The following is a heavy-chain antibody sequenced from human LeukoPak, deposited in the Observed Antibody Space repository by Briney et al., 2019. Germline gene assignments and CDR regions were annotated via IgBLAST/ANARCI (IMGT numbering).Heavy chain of an antibody. CDR2: IYYSGST. V-gene: IGHV4-59*08. Sequence: SETLSLTCTVSGGSISSHYWSWIRQPPGKGLEWIGYIYYSGSTNYNPSLKSRVTISVDTSKNQFSLKLSSVTAADTAVYYCVLLLYSEYFQHWGQGTLVTVSS. D-gene: IGHD2-15*01. CDR3: VLLLYSEYFQH. CDR1: GGSISSHY. J-gene: IGHJ1*01.